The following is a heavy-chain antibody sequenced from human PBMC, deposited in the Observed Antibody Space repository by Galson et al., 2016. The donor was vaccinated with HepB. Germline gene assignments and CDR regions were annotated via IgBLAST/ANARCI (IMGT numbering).Heavy chain of an antibody. CDR1: GGSVSSGSYY. V-gene: IGHV4-61*01. Sequence: SETLSLTCTVSGGSVSSGSYYWSWIRQPPGKGLEWIGYIYSSGSTNYNASLKSRVTISVDTSKNQFSLKLSSVTAADTAVYYCAREGERQLLRRLDPWGQGTLVTVSS. D-gene: IGHD6-13*01. CDR2: IYSSGST. J-gene: IGHJ5*02. CDR3: AREGERQLLRRLDP.